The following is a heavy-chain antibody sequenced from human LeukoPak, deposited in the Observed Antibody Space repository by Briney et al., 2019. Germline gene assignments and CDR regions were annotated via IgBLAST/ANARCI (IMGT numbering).Heavy chain of an antibody. V-gene: IGHV3-21*01. CDR2: ISSSSSYI. CDR3: ASSHTWASGLYWYFDL. D-gene: IGHD5-18*01. CDR1: GFTFSSYS. Sequence: GGSLRLSXAASGFTFSSYSMNWVRQAPGKGLEWVSSISSSSSYIYYADSVKGRFTISRGNAKNSLYLQMNSLRADDTAVYYCASSHTWASGLYWYFDLWGRGTLVTVSS. J-gene: IGHJ2*01.